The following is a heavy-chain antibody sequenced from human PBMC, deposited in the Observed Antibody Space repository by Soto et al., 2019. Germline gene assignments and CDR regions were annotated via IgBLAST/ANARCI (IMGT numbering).Heavy chain of an antibody. V-gene: IGHV1-69*01. CDR1: GGTFSSYA. CDR3: ASGGSRYCSSTSCQNYFDY. D-gene: IGHD2-2*01. CDR2: IIPIFGTA. Sequence: QVQLVQSGAEVKKPGSSVKVSCKASGGTFSSYAISWVRQAPGQGLEWMGGIIPIFGTANYAQKFQGRVTITADESTSTDYMELSSLRSEDTAVYYCASGGSRYCSSTSCQNYFDYWGQGTLVTVSS. J-gene: IGHJ4*02.